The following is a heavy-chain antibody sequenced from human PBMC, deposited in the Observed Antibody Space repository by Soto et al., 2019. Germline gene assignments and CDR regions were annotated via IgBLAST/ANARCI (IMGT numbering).Heavy chain of an antibody. CDR3: ARTYYLGFRDWFDP. J-gene: IGHJ5*02. Sequence: SETLSLTCSVSGGSINSGGYHWTWIRQHPEKGLEWIAYIYYRGNTYYNPPLRSRLTISVDTSKNQFSLNLTSVTAADTAIYYCARTYYLGFRDWFDPWGQGTLVTVSS. D-gene: IGHD3-10*01. CDR2: IYYRGNT. V-gene: IGHV4-31*03. CDR1: GGSINSGGYH.